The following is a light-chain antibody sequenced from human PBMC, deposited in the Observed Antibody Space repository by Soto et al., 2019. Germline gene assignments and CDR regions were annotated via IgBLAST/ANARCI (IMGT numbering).Light chain of an antibody. Sequence: AIQMTQSPSSLSASVGDRVTITCRASQGIRNDLGWYQQKPGKAPRLLIYAASSLQSGVPARFSGSGSGTDFTLTISNLQPEDFATYYCLQDYNYPRTFGQGTKLEIK. CDR3: LQDYNYPRT. J-gene: IGKJ2*01. V-gene: IGKV1-6*01. CDR2: AAS. CDR1: QGIRND.